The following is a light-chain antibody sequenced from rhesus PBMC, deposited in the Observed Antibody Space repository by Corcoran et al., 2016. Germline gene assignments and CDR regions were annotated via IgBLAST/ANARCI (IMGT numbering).Light chain of an antibody. CDR2: KAS. J-gene: IGKJ1*01. CDR1: HAISPW. Sequence: DIQLTQSPSSLSASVGDRVTITCRGSHAISPWLAWYQQKPGKAPNLMIYKASSLQAGVPSRFSGSGAGTDFTLTIPNLQPEDVATYFCQQCHTSPWTFGQGTKVEI. V-gene: IGKV1-21*01. CDR3: QQCHTSPWT.